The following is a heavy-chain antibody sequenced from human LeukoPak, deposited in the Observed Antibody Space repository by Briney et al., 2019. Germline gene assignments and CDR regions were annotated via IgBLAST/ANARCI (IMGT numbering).Heavy chain of an antibody. V-gene: IGHV1-2*06. J-gene: IGHJ6*03. CDR2: INPNSGGT. CDR1: GYTFTGYY. Sequence: ASVKVSCRASGYTFTGYYTHWVRQAPGQGLEWMGRINPNSGGTNYAQKFQGRVTMTRDTSISTAYMELSRLRSDDTAVYYCARDITGTTGYYYMDVWGKGTTVTVSS. D-gene: IGHD1-7*01. CDR3: ARDITGTTGYYYMDV.